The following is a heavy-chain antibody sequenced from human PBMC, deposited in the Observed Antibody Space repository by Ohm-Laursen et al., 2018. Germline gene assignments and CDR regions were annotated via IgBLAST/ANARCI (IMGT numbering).Heavy chain of an antibody. CDR2: ISSSSSYI. D-gene: IGHD3-22*01. V-gene: IGHV3-21*01. Sequence: SLRLSCAASGFTFSSYSMNWVRQAPGKRLEWVSSISSSSSYIYYADSVKGRFTISRDNAKNSLYLQMNSLRAEDTAVYYCARQYYYDSSGYWRFSYWGQGTLVTVSS. J-gene: IGHJ4*02. CDR1: GFTFSSYS. CDR3: ARQYYYDSSGYWRFSY.